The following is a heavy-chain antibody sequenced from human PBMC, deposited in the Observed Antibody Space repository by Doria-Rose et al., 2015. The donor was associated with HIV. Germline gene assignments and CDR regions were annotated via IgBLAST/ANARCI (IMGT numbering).Heavy chain of an antibody. CDR3: ARDSGFGWTFDY. CDR2: IWYDGSNK. D-gene: IGHD1-26*01. V-gene: IGHV3-33*01. J-gene: IGHJ4*02. Sequence: RQAPGKGLEWVAVIWYDGSNKYYADSVQGRFTISRDNSKNTLYLRMSSLRAEDTAVYYCARDSGFGWTFDYWGQGTLVTVSS.